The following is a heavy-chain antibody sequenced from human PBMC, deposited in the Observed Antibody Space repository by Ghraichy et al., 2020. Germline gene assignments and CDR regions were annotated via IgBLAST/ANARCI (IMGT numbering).Heavy chain of an antibody. CDR3: TTIVLMVYAIRGIELDY. D-gene: IGHD2-8*01. V-gene: IGHV3-15*01. Sequence: GGSLRLSCAASGFTFSNAWMSWVRQAPGKGLEWVGRIKSKTDGGTTDYAAPVKGRFTISRDDSKNTLYLQMNSLKTEDTAVYYCTTIVLMVYAIRGIELDYWGQGTLVTVSS. CDR2: IKSKTDGGTT. CDR1: GFTFSNAW. J-gene: IGHJ4*02.